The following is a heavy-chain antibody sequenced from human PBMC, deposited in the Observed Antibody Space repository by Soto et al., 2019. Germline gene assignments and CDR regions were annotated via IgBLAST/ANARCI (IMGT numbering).Heavy chain of an antibody. Sequence: QVQLVQSGAEVKKPGALVKVSCMASGYTFTRYYINWVRQAPGQGLEWMGWVSAYNGNTHYEQKLQGRVTLTTDTSTSTAYMELRSLRSDDTAVYFCARGGQWDFLSDYWGQGTLVTVSS. J-gene: IGHJ4*02. CDR1: GYTFTRYY. V-gene: IGHV1-18*01. CDR3: ARGGQWDFLSDY. CDR2: VSAYNGNT. D-gene: IGHD1-26*01.